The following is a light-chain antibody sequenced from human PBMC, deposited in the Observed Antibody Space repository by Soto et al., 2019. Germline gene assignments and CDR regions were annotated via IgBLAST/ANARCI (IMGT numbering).Light chain of an antibody. V-gene: IGLV2-14*03. J-gene: IGLJ1*01. CDR2: DVS. Sequence: SLLTQPASVAVSPGLSITISCTGTSSDVGAYNFVSWYQQHPDKAPKLMIFDVSNRPSGVSNRFSGSKSGNTPSLTISGLQSEDEAEYYCGSYTTSSNYVFGTGTKVTVL. CDR3: GSYTTSSNYV. CDR1: SSDVGAYNF.